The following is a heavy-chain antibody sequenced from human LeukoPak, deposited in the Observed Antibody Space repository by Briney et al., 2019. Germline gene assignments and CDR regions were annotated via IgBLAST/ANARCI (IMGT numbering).Heavy chain of an antibody. Sequence: GGSLRLSCAASGFTFSDYYMSWIRQAPEKGLEWVSYISSSGSTIYYADSVKGRFTISRDNAKNSLYLQMNSLRAEDTAVYYCAREQYYDILTGSYPGLDYWGQGTLVTVSS. CDR2: ISSSGSTI. V-gene: IGHV3-11*01. D-gene: IGHD3-9*01. CDR3: AREQYYDILTGSYPGLDY. CDR1: GFTFSDYY. J-gene: IGHJ4*02.